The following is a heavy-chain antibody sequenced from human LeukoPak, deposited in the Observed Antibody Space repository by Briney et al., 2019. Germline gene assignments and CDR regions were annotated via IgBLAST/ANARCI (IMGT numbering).Heavy chain of an antibody. CDR2: TVSRGTT. V-gene: IGHV3-23*01. Sequence: GGSLRLSCVASGFTFTSDAMNWVRQAPGKGLEWVSSTVSRGTTQYADSVKGRFTVSRDTSRNTLYLQMNSLRADDTAVYYCAKCSTSAYTTGWCNWIDPWGQGTLVTVSS. D-gene: IGHD6-19*01. CDR3: AKCSTSAYTTGWCNWIDP. CDR1: GFTFTSDA. J-gene: IGHJ5*02.